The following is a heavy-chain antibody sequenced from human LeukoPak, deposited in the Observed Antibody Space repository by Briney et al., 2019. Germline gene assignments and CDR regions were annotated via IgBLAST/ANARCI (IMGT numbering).Heavy chain of an antibody. CDR1: GGTFSSYA. V-gene: IGHV1-69*13. J-gene: IGHJ4*02. CDR2: IIPIFGTA. D-gene: IGHD5-24*01. Sequence: ASVKVSCKASGGTFSSYAISWVRQAPGQGLEWMGGIIPIFGTANYAQKFQGRVTITADESTSTAYMELSSLRSEDTAVYYCARGRNPTSGYTQYYFDYWGQGTLVTVSS. CDR3: ARGRNPTSGYTQYYFDY.